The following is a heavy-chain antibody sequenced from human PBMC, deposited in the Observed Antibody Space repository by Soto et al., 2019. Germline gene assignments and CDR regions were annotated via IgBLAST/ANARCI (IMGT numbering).Heavy chain of an antibody. CDR1: GGSISSGGYS. CDR2: IYYSGST. D-gene: IGHD3-10*01. CDR3: ARAWGTYYGSGSYLYYYCMDF. J-gene: IGHJ6*02. Sequence: SETLSLTCAVSGGSISSGGYSWSWIRQPPGKGLEWIGYIYYSGSTYYNPSLKSRVTISVDTSKNQFSLKLSSVTAADTAVYYCARAWGTYYGSGSYLYYYCMDFRGQGTTVTAP. V-gene: IGHV4-31*11.